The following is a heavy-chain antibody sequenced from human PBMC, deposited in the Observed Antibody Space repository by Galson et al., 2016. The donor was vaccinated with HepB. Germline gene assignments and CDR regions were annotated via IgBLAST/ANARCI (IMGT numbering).Heavy chain of an antibody. CDR1: GFTFSDSY. Sequence: SLRLSCAASGFTFSDSYMSWIRQAPGKGLEWVSYISSSSCYTNYADSVKDRFTISRDNAKNSLYLQMSSLRVEDTAVYYCARKGAAAAGHALDVWGQGTTVTVSS. CDR2: ISSSSCYT. V-gene: IGHV3-11*06. J-gene: IGHJ6*02. D-gene: IGHD6-13*01. CDR3: ARKGAAAAGHALDV.